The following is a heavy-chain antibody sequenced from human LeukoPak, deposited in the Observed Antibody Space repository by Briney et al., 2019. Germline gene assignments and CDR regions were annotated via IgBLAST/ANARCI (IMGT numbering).Heavy chain of an antibody. Sequence: SGGSLRLFCAASGFTFYRYTILWVRHSPGGGLEWVSLSGLSDNNRYYADSVRGRFTISRDNSKYSLYLQMDSLRTEDTALYYCAKEHSSGWPDLDSWGRGTLVTVSS. CDR1: GFTFYRYT. V-gene: IGHV3-43*01. CDR3: AKEHSSGWPDLDS. J-gene: IGHJ4*02. CDR2: SGLSDNNR. D-gene: IGHD6-19*01.